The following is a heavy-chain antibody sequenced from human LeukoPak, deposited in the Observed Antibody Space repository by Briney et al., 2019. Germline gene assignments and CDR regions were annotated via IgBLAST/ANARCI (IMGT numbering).Heavy chain of an antibody. V-gene: IGHV1-2*02. J-gene: IGHJ1*01. CDR3: ARKIAVAAYLYFQH. CDR1: GYTFTGYY. D-gene: IGHD6-19*01. Sequence: ASVKVSCKASGYTFTGYYMHWVRQAPGQGLEWMGWINPNSGGTNYAQKFQGRVTMTRDTSISTAYMELGRLRSDDTAVYYCARKIAVAAYLYFQHWGQGTLVTVSP. CDR2: INPNSGGT.